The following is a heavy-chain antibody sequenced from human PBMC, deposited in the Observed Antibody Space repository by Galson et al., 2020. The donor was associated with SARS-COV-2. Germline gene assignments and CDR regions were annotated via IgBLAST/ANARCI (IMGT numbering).Heavy chain of an antibody. D-gene: IGHD6-19*01. J-gene: IGHJ4*01. V-gene: IGHV3-30*04. CDR3: ARVLLHTGGWLAPPADF. Sequence: GASLKISCAASGFTFNRHAIHWVRQAPGKGLEWVAVISYDGRNQYYSYSVKGRFTISRDNSKNTLYLQMNSLGGEDTAVYYCARVLLHTGGWLAPPADFWGHGTLVIVSS. CDR1: GFTFNRHA. CDR2: ISYDGRNQ.